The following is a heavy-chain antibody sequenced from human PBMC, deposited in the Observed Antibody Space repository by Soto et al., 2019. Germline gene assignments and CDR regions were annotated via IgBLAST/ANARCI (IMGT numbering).Heavy chain of an antibody. Sequence: QVQLVQSGADVKKPGSSVKVSCQASGVTFSSETLGWVRQAPGQGLGWVGGIIPLFGTASYAQKFQGRVTITADESTSTVYMELSSLRSEDTAVYFCATELGENPASPFDAWGQGTLVTVSS. CDR1: GVTFSSET. CDR2: IIPLFGTA. V-gene: IGHV1-69*01. D-gene: IGHD3-10*01. J-gene: IGHJ4*02. CDR3: ATELGENPASPFDA.